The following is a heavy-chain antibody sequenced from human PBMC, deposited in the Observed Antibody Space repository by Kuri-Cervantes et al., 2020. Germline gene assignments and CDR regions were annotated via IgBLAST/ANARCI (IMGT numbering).Heavy chain of an antibody. J-gene: IGHJ3*02. D-gene: IGHD2-21*01. Sequence: GESLKISCAASGFTFSSYGMHWVRQAPGKGLEWVAVISYDGSNRYYADSVKGRFTISRDNSKNTLYLQMNSLRAEDTAVYYCARDRPLNSVDLSNAFDIWGQGTMVTVSS. V-gene: IGHV3-30*03. CDR1: GFTFSSYG. CDR2: ISYDGSNR. CDR3: ARDRPLNSVDLSNAFDI.